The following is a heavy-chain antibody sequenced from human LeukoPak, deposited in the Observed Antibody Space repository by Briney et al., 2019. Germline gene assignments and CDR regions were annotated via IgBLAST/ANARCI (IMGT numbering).Heavy chain of an antibody. V-gene: IGHV3-30*02. J-gene: IGHJ6*03. D-gene: IGHD6-19*01. Sequence: PGGSLRLSCAASGFTFSSYGMHWVRQAPGKGLEWVAFIRYDGSNRYYADSVKGRFTISRDNSKNTLYLQMNSLRAEDTAVYYCARGVAGSYYYYYMDVWGKGTTVTISS. CDR2: IRYDGSNR. CDR3: ARGVAGSYYYYYMDV. CDR1: GFTFSSYG.